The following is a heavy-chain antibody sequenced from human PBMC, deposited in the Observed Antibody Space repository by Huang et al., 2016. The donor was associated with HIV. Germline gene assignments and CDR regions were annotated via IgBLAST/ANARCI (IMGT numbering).Heavy chain of an antibody. CDR2: GNHGGST. J-gene: IGHJ2*01. Sequence: QVQLYQWGAGPLRPSETLSRTCGVSGGSLHGYYWDWLRQSPGGGLEWIGEGNHGGSTKYNPALKSRVTISVDTSKIQFSLNLTSVTATDTADYYCATSRSGSGWFLDIWGRGTLVSVS. CDR3: ATSRSGSGWFLDI. D-gene: IGHD6-19*01. V-gene: IGHV4-34*01. CDR1: GGSLHGYY.